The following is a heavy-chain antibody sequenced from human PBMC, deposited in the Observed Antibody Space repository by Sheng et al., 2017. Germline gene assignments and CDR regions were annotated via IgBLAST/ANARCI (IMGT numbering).Heavy chain of an antibody. J-gene: IGHJ4*02. CDR2: ISSDGSIK. D-gene: IGHD5-12*01. CDR1: GFTFSSHG. Sequence: QVQLVESGGGVVQPGGSLRLSCAASGFTFSSHGIHWVRQAPGKGLEWVAVISSDGSIKYYLDSVKGRFTSSRDNSKNTVFLQMNSLRGEDTAVYFCAREDSGYDFEYWGQGTLVTVSS. CDR3: AREDSGYDFEY. V-gene: IGHV3-30*03.